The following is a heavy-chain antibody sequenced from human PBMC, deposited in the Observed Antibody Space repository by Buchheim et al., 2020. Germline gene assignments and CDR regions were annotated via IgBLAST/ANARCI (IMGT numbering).Heavy chain of an antibody. CDR2: ISYDGSNK. D-gene: IGHD6-19*01. CDR1: GFTFSSYG. J-gene: IGHJ2*01. V-gene: IGHV3-30*18. CDR3: AKDSSSLVVAGSPWYFDL. Sequence: VQLLESGGGLVQPGGSLRLSCAASGFTFSSYGMHWVRQAPGKGLEWVAVISYDGSNKYYADSVKGRFTISRDNSKNTLYLQMNSLRAEDTAVYYCAKDSSSLVVAGSPWYFDLWGRGTL.